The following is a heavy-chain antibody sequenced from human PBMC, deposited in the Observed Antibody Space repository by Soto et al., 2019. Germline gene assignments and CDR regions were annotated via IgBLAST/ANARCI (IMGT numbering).Heavy chain of an antibody. J-gene: IGHJ4*02. Sequence: QVQLQESGPGLVKPSGTLSLTCAVSGGSMRSNNRWSWVRQPPGKGLEWIGEIFHSGSTNYNPSLKARVTISVDKSKNQFSLKLSSVTAAYTAVYYCARVYSGSYSDYWGQGTLVTVSS. V-gene: IGHV4-4*02. CDR1: GGSMRSNNR. CDR3: ARVYSGSYSDY. CDR2: IFHSGST. D-gene: IGHD1-26*01.